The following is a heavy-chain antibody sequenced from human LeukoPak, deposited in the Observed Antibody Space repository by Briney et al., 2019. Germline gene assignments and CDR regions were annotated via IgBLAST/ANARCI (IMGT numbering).Heavy chain of an antibody. Sequence: SGTLSLTCTVSGGSISSSSYYWGWIRQPPGKGLEWIGSIYYSGSTYYNPSLKSRVTISVDTSKNQFSLKLSSVTAADTAVYYCARYEGSSPFDYWGQGTLVTVSS. CDR1: GGSISSSSYY. CDR2: IYYSGST. J-gene: IGHJ4*02. V-gene: IGHV4-39*01. D-gene: IGHD1-26*01. CDR3: ARYEGSSPFDY.